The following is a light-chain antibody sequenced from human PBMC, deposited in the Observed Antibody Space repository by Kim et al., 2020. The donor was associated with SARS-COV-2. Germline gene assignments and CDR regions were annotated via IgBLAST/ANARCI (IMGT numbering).Light chain of an antibody. V-gene: IGLV3-1*01. CDR2: QNT. J-gene: IGLJ1*01. CDR3: QAWDTSAYV. Sequence: SYELTQPPSVSVSPGQTATITCSGEKLGVKFTCWYQQKPGQSPILVMFQNTKRPSGIPERFSGSISGNTATLTISGTQAVDEADYYCQAWDTSAYVSGPGTKVTVL. CDR1: KLGVKF.